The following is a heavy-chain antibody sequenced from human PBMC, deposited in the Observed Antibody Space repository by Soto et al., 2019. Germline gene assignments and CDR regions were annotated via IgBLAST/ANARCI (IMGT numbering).Heavy chain of an antibody. J-gene: IGHJ4*02. CDR3: ARHRAYSYVPFDY. CDR1: GASITSRTHY. CDR2: LVFRGNN. Sequence: QVQLQESGPRLVRPRETLSLTCTVSGASITSRTHYWGWIRQPPGKGPEWIASLVFRGNNFYNPSLESRVSMLMDTARNQFSLSLTSVTAADTAVYFCARHRAYSYVPFDYWGPGTLIIVSS. V-gene: IGHV4-39*01. D-gene: IGHD5-18*01.